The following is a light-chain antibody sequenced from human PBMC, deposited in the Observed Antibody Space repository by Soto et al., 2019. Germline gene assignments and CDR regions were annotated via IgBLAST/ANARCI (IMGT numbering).Light chain of an antibody. CDR3: QQLNSYPLT. J-gene: IGKJ3*01. V-gene: IGKV1-9*01. CDR2: AAS. CDR1: QGISSS. Sequence: DIPLTQSPSFLSASVGDRVTITCRASQGISSSLAWYQQEPGKAPKLLIYAASTLQSGVPSRFSGSGSGTEFTLTISSLQPEDFATYYCQQLNSYPLTFGPGTKVDIK.